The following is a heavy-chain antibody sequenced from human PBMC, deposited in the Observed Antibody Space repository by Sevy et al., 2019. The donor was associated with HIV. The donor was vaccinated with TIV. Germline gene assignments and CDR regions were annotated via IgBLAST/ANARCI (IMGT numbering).Heavy chain of an antibody. Sequence: SETLSLTCNVSGGSISSSSYDWGWIRQPPGKGLEWIGSMYYSGNTYYNPSLKSRVTIFVDTSKNQISLKLTSVTAADTAVYYCARQGGIVDRAFDYWGQGTLVTVSS. D-gene: IGHD2-21*01. CDR3: ARQGGIVDRAFDY. CDR2: MYYSGNT. CDR1: GGSISSSSYD. J-gene: IGHJ4*02. V-gene: IGHV4-39*01.